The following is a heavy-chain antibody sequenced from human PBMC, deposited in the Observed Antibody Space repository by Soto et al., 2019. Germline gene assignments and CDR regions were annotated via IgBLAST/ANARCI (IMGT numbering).Heavy chain of an antibody. CDR1: GYTFTSYG. D-gene: IGHD2-15*01. Sequence: GASVKVSCKASGYTFTSYGISWVRQAPGQGLEWMGWISAYNGNTNYAQKLQGRVTMTTDTSTSTAYMELRSLRSDDTAVYYCARDRGKYCSGGNCYSTWGQGTLVTVSS. V-gene: IGHV1-18*01. J-gene: IGHJ5*02. CDR3: ARDRGKYCSGGNCYST. CDR2: ISAYNGNT.